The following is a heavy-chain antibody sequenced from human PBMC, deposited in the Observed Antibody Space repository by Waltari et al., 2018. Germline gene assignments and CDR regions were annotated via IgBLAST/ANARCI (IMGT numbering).Heavy chain of an antibody. V-gene: IGHV1-8*01. D-gene: IGHD6-19*01. CDR3: ARGGVGYSSGWSFNY. J-gene: IGHJ4*02. CDR1: DNTSTGKE. Sequence: VQRVQSGAEGRNPGAPVKVSCRPPDNTSTGKETTWVRQATGQGLEWMGWMNPNSGNTGYAQKFQGRVTMTRNTSISTAYMELSSLRSEDTAVYYCARGGVGYSSGWSFNYWGQGTLVTVSS. CDR2: MNPNSGNT.